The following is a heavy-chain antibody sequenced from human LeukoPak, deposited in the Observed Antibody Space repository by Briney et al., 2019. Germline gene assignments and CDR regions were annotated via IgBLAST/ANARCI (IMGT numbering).Heavy chain of an antibody. CDR1: GGSISSSGYY. Sequence: SETLSLTCTVSGGSISSSGYYWGWIRQPPGKGLEWIVSIHYSGSTYYNPSLKSRVTISVDTSKNQFSLRLSSVTAADTAVYYCARTTMVRGTYYMDVWGKGTTVTISS. D-gene: IGHD3-10*01. CDR2: IHYSGST. V-gene: IGHV4-39*07. CDR3: ARTTMVRGTYYMDV. J-gene: IGHJ6*03.